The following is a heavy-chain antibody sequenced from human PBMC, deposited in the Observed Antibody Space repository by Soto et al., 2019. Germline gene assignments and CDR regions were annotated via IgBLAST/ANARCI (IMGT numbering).Heavy chain of an antibody. D-gene: IGHD6-13*01. CDR2: IYYNGNS. Sequence: PSETLSLTCTVSGGSISSGDSYWSWIRQSPGKGLEWIAYIYYNGNSYYSPSLRSRVTISVDTSKNQFSLKLTSVTAADTAVYFCARDFRYSSSSYVGALFDSWGQGTPVIVSA. V-gene: IGHV4-30-4*08. J-gene: IGHJ5*01. CDR1: GGSISSGDSY. CDR3: ARDFRYSSSSYVGALFDS.